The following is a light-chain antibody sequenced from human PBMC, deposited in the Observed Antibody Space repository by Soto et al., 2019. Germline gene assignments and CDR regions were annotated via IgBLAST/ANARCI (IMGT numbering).Light chain of an antibody. CDR3: CSYAGTTTWV. CDR2: EVT. CDR1: SSDVGSHNF. J-gene: IGLJ2*01. V-gene: IGLV2-23*02. Sequence: QSALTQPASVSGSPGQSITISCTGTSSDVGSHNFVSWYQQRPGKAPKLMIFEVTKRPSGVYSRFSASKSGNTASLTISGVQAEDEADSYCCSYAGTTTWVFGGGTKLTVL.